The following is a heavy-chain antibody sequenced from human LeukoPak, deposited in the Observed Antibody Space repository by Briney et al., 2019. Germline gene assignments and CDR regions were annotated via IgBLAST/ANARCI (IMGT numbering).Heavy chain of an antibody. CDR3: ARDPRAFDI. CDR2: IYYSGST. J-gene: IGHJ3*02. V-gene: IGHV4-59*12. CDR1: AGSISSYY. Sequence: SETLSLTCTVSAGSISSYYWSWIRQPPGKGLEWIGYIYYSGSTNYNPSLKSRVTISVDTSKNQFSLKLTSVTAADTAVYYCARDPRAFDIWGQGTMVTVSS.